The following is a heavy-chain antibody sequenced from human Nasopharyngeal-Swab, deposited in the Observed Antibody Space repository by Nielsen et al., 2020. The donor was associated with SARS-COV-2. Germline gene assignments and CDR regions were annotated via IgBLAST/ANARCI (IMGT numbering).Heavy chain of an antibody. D-gene: IGHD2-21*02. CDR3: ARSHIVVVTDAFDI. CDR1: GYTFTGDY. J-gene: IGHJ3*02. V-gene: IGHV1-2*04. CDR2: INPNSGGT. Sequence: ASVKVSCTASGYTFTGDYMHWVRQAPGQGLEWMGWINPNSGGTNYAQKFQGWVTMTRDTSISTAYMELSRLRSDDTAVYYCARSHIVVVTDAFDIWGQGTMVTVSS.